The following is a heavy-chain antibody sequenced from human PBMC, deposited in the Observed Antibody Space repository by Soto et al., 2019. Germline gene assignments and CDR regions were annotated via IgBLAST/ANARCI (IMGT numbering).Heavy chain of an antibody. CDR3: AKDLYSSGWQTRMVFDY. D-gene: IGHD6-19*01. V-gene: IGHV3-23*01. Sequence: GGSLRLSCAASGFTFSSYAMSWVRQAPGKGLEWVSAISGSGGSTYYADSVTGRFTISRDNSKNTLYLQMNSLRAEDTAVYYCAKDLYSSGWQTRMVFDYWGQGTLVTVSS. CDR1: GFTFSSYA. CDR2: ISGSGGST. J-gene: IGHJ4*02.